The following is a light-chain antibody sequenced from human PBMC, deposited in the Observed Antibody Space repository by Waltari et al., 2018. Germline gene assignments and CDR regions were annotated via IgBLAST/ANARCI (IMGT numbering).Light chain of an antibody. CDR2: GAS. V-gene: IGKV3-20*01. J-gene: IGKJ1*01. CDR1: QSVTSTY. CDR3: QQYGRSWT. Sequence: EIVLTQSPGTLSLSPGERATLSCRASQSVTSTYFTWYQQKPGQAPRLLTYGASSRATGIPDRFTGSGSGTDFTLTISRLEPEDFAVYYCQQYGRSWTFGQGTKVEIK.